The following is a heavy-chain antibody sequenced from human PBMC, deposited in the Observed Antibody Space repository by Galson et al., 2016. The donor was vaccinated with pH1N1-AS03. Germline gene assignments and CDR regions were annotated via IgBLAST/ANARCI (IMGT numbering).Heavy chain of an antibody. D-gene: IGHD4/OR15-4a*01. J-gene: IGHJ4*02. CDR2: ISGNGFST. CDR3: ARGPVSYANYWFPPPDC. V-gene: IGHV3-64*01. CDR1: GFTFSSYA. Sequence: SLRLSCAVGGFTFSSYAMFWVRQAPGKGLEYVSAISGNGFSTYYANSVKDRFTVSRDNSKNTLYLQMGSRRVEDMAVYYCARGPVSYANYWFPPPDCWGQGTLVTVSS.